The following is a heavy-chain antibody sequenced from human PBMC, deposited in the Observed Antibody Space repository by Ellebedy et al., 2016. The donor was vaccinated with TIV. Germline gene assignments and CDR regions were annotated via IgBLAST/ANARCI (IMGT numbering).Heavy chain of an antibody. D-gene: IGHD1-26*01. J-gene: IGHJ4*02. CDR1: GFTFSSYA. CDR2: ISCSGDYT. CDR3: AKREMIRDTTGAPAPLFDL. Sequence: GESLKISCAASGFTFSSYAMSWVRQAPGKGLEWVSVISCSGDYTNYADSVKGRFTISRDNSKNTLYLQMNSLRAEDTDVYFCAKREMIRDTTGAPAPLFDLWGQGTLVTVSS. V-gene: IGHV3-23*01.